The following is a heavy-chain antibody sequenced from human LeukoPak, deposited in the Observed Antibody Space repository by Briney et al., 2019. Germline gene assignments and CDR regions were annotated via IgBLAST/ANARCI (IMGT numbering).Heavy chain of an antibody. Sequence: GGSLRLSCAASGFTFSSYGMHWVRQAPGKGLEWVAVIWYDGSNKYYADSVKGRFTISRDNSKNALYLQMNSLRAEDTAVYYCARDSERGAFDYWGQGTLVTVSS. CDR3: ARDSERGAFDY. J-gene: IGHJ4*02. CDR2: IWYDGSNK. V-gene: IGHV3-33*01. D-gene: IGHD1-1*01. CDR1: GFTFSSYG.